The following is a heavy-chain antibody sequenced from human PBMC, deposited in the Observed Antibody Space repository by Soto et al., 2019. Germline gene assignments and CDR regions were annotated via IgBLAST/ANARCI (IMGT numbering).Heavy chain of an antibody. D-gene: IGHD5-12*01. CDR3: ARELGYVLTPWYYGMDV. J-gene: IGHJ6*02. Sequence: EVQLLESGGGLVQPGGSLRLSCAASGFTFSSYAMSWVRQAPGKGLEWVSAISGSGGSTYYADSVKGRFTISRDNSKNTLYLQMNSLRAEDTAVYYCARELGYVLTPWYYGMDVWGQGTTVTVSS. CDR1: GFTFSSYA. CDR2: ISGSGGST. V-gene: IGHV3-23*01.